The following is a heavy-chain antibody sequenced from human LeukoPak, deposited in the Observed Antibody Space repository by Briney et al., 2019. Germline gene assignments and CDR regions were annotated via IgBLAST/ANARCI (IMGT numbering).Heavy chain of an antibody. Sequence: SETLSLTCTVSGASISSYYWSWIRQPPGKGLEWIGYIYYSGSTYNPSLKSRVTISVDASKNQFSLKLSSVTAADTAVYYCARMVGYGLSYWGQGTLVTVSS. V-gene: IGHV4-59*01. D-gene: IGHD2-15*01. CDR1: GASISSYY. CDR3: ARMVGYGLSY. CDR2: IYYSGST. J-gene: IGHJ4*02.